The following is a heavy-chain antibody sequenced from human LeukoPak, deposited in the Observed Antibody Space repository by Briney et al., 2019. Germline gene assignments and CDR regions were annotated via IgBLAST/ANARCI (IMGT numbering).Heavy chain of an antibody. J-gene: IGHJ4*02. D-gene: IGHD3-3*01. CDR2: IYHSGST. CDR1: GYSISSGYY. CDR3: ASYNTIFGVVIPED. V-gene: IGHV4-38-2*02. Sequence: SETLSLTCTVSGYSISSGYYWGWIRQPPGKGLEWIGSIYHSGSTYYNPSLKSRVTISVDTSKNQFSLKPSSVTAADTAVYYCASYNTIFGVVIPEDWGQGTLVTVSS.